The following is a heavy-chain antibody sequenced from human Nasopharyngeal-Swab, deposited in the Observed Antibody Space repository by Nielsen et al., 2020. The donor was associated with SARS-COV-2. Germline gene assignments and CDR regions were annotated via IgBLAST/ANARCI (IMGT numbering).Heavy chain of an antibody. V-gene: IGHV3-23*01. CDR2: ISGSGGST. Sequence: GESLKISCAASGFTFSSYAMSWVRQAPGKGLEWVSAISGSGGSTYYADSVKGRFTISRDNSKNTLYLQMNSLRAEDTAVYYCAKPPWRYDGNGDYWGQGTLVTVSS. J-gene: IGHJ4*02. CDR3: AKPPWRYDGNGDY. CDR1: GFTFSSYA. D-gene: IGHD4-23*01.